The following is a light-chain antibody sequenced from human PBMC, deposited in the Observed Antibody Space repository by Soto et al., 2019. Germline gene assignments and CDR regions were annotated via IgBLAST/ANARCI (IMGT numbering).Light chain of an antibody. Sequence: LQITQSPSSLSAAVGALFTITCLASQSMSSYLNWYQQKPGKAPKLLIYAASSLQSGVPSRFSGSGSGKGFELTIRRMEPEHVATRYLRLRDRILGEFGQGTKVDIK. CDR1: QSMSSY. CDR2: AAS. V-gene: IGKV1-39*01. J-gene: IGKJ1*01. CDR3: RLRDRILGE.